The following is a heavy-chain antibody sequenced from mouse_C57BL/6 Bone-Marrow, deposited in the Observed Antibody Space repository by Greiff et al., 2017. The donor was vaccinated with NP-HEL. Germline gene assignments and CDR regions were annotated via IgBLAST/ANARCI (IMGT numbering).Heavy chain of an antibody. J-gene: IGHJ3*01. CDR2: INSDGGST. CDR1: EYEFPSHD. Sequence: EVKLMESGGGLVQPGESLKLSCESNEYEFPSHDMSWVRKTPEKRLELVAAINSDGGSTYYPDTMEGRFIISRDNTKKNLYLQMSSLRSEDTALYYCARRGYGNYFAYWGQGTLVTVSA. V-gene: IGHV5-2*01. CDR3: ARRGYGNYFAY. D-gene: IGHD2-1*01.